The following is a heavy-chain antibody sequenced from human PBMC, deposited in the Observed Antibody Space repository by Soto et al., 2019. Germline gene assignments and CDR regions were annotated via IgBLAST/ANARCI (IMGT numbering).Heavy chain of an antibody. Sequence: ASVKVSCKASGYTFTSYYMHWGRQAPGQGLEWMGIINPSGGSTSYAQKFQGRVTMTRDTSTSTVYMELSSLRSEDTAVYYCARDRTTMVRGDRAFDYWGQGTLVTVSS. V-gene: IGHV1-46*01. CDR3: ARDRTTMVRGDRAFDY. CDR2: INPSGGST. CDR1: GYTFTSYY. J-gene: IGHJ4*02. D-gene: IGHD3-10*01.